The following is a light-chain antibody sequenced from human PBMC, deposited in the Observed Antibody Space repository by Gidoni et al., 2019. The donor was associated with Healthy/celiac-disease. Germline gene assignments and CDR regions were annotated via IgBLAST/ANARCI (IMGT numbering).Light chain of an antibody. V-gene: IGKV3-20*01. CDR2: GAS. Sequence: EIVLTQSPGTLSLSPGERATLSCRASQSVSSSYLAWYQQKPGQAPRLLIYGASSRATGIPDRFSGSGSGTDFTLTISRVEPEDFALYYCQQYGSSPWTFGQGTMVEIK. CDR3: QQYGSSPWT. J-gene: IGKJ1*01. CDR1: QSVSSSY.